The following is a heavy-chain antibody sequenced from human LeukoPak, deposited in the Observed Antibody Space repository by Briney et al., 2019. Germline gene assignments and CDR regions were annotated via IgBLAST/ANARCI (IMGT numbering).Heavy chain of an antibody. D-gene: IGHD2-21*02. V-gene: IGHV3-7*03. Sequence: GGSLRLSCAASGFTFSSYWMSWVRQAPGKGLEWVANIKQDGSEKYYVDSVKGRFTISRDNAKNSLYLQMNSLRAEDTAIYYCARESAYCGSDCRSLSDYWGQGTLVTVSP. CDR3: ARESAYCGSDCRSLSDY. J-gene: IGHJ4*02. CDR1: GFTFSSYW. CDR2: IKQDGSEK.